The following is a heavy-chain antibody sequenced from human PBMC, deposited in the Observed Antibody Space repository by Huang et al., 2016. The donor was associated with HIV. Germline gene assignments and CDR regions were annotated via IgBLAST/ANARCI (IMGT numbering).Heavy chain of an antibody. CDR2: FVLSDSRI. V-gene: IGHV5-51*03. J-gene: IGHJ4*02. Sequence: EVRLVQSGAEVRKSGESLTISCEGFGYNSFTSCVGWVRQMPGKGLDWMAIFVLSDSRITASPSCQGQVTMSVDRSTNTAYLQWTSLKASDTAVYYWATIPTRGGFYFDYWGQGTPVTVSS. CDR1: GYNSFTSC. D-gene: IGHD2-2*01. CDR3: ATIPTRGGFYFDY.